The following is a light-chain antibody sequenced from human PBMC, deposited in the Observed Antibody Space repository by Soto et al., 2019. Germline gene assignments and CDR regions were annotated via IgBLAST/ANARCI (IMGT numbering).Light chain of an antibody. CDR3: ISYAGIDILV. CDR2: DVN. Sequence: QSALTQPPSASGSPGQSVTISCTGTSNDIGGFDYVSWFQQHPGKAPKLIIYDVNKRPSGVPDRFSASKSGTTASLTVSGLQAEDEADYYCISYAGIDILVFGGGTKLTVL. CDR1: SNDIGGFDY. J-gene: IGLJ2*01. V-gene: IGLV2-8*01.